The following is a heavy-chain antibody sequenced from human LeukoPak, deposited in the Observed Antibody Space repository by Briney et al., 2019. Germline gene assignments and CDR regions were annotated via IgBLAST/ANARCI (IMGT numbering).Heavy chain of an antibody. V-gene: IGHV4-59*01. CDR2: IYYTVST. J-gene: IGHJ4*02. Sequence: SETLSLTCTDSGASISSYYWSWIRQPPGKGLEWIGYIYYTVSTNYNPSLKSRVTISVDTSKNHFSLKLSSVTAADTAVYYCARSPCSGGTCYPYYFDPWGQGTLVTVSS. D-gene: IGHD2-15*01. CDR1: GASISSYY. CDR3: ARSPCSGGTCYPYYFDP.